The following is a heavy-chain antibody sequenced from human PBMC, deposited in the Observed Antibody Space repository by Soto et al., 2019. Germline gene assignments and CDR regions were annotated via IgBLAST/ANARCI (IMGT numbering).Heavy chain of an antibody. V-gene: IGHV4-4*07. Sequence: SETLSLTCTVADVSISGYYWSWTRQSAGKGLEWIGRIFSTGISDKNLSFKSRVTMSLDTSNNQLSLRLTSVTAADTAVYYCARGQRFSDWFDPWGQGTLVTVSS. D-gene: IGHD3-3*01. CDR3: ARGQRFSDWFDP. CDR2: IFSTGIS. J-gene: IGHJ5*02. CDR1: DVSISGYY.